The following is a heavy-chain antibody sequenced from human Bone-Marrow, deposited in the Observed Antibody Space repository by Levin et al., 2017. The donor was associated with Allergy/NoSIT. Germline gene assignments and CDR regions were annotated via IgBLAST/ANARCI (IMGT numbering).Heavy chain of an antibody. V-gene: IGHV3-23*01. CDR2: ISRSGDTT. Sequence: GGSLRLSREEAGGKRRREGRRGGREETGKGLEWVSTISRSGDTTYYADSVRGRFTISRDNSKNTLYLQVNGLRAEDTAVYYCAKATGNLADWGQGTLVTVSS. CDR1: GGKRRREG. CDR3: AKATGNLAD. J-gene: IGHJ4*02. D-gene: IGHD1-14*01.